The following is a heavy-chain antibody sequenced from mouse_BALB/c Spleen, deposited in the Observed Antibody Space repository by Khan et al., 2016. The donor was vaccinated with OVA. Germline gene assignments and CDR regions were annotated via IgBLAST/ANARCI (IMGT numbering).Heavy chain of an antibody. Sequence: QVQLQQSGPGLVAPSQSLSITCTVSGFSLTSYGVHWVRQPPGKGLEWLVVIWSDGKTTYNSTLKSRLSISKDNSKSQVFLKMNSLQTDDTAMYYCAGNTHMITTVVDYWGQGTSVTVSS. CDR2: IWSDGKT. J-gene: IGHJ4*01. D-gene: IGHD2-4*01. V-gene: IGHV2-6*02. CDR3: AGNTHMITTVVDY. CDR1: GFSLTSYG.